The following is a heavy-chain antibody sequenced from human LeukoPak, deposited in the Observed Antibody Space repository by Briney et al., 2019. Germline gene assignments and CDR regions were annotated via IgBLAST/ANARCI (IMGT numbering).Heavy chain of an antibody. J-gene: IGHJ5*02. CDR1: GLTFSTYW. Sequence: PGGSLRLSCVASGLTFSTYWMAWVRQTPEKGLEWVANIKPDGTQNYYVDSVKGRFTISRDNAKNSVYLQMNSLGAEDTAVYYCARGFLDTWGQGTPVTVSS. CDR3: ARGFLDT. V-gene: IGHV3-7*01. CDR2: IKPDGTQN. D-gene: IGHD3-3*01.